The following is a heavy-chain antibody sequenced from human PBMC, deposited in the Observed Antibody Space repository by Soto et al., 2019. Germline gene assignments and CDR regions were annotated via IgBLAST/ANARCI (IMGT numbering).Heavy chain of an antibody. J-gene: IGHJ4*02. CDR3: AKDESIEMATFTLSK. Sequence: GGSLRLSCAASGFTFSSYAMSWVRQAPGKGLEWVSAISGSGGSTYYADSVKGRFTISRDNSKNTLYLQMNSLRAEDTAVYYCAKDESIEMATFTLSKWGQGTLVTVSS. D-gene: IGHD5-12*01. CDR2: ISGSGGST. V-gene: IGHV3-23*01. CDR1: GFTFSSYA.